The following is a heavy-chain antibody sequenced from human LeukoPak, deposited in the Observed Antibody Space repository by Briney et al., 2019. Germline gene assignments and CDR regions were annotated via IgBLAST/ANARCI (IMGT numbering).Heavy chain of an antibody. CDR2: ISPRGDST. Sequence: ASVKVSCKASGYTFTSYYMHWVRQAPGQGLEWMGIISPRGDSTSYAQKFQGRVTISRDNAKNSLYLQMNSLRAEDTALYYCAKGAWNYVGDWGQGTLVTVSS. J-gene: IGHJ4*02. CDR3: AKGAWNYVGD. V-gene: IGHV1-46*01. CDR1: GYTFTSYY. D-gene: IGHD1-7*01.